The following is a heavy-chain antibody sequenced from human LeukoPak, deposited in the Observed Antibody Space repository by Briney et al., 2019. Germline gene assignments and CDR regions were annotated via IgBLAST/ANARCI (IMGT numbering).Heavy chain of an antibody. Sequence: ASVKVSCKASGYTFTSYGISWVRQAPGQGLEWMVWINPNSGDTNYAEKFQGRVTMTRDTSISTAYMDLRRLRSDDTAVYYCARDYSSSSGYFDYWGQGTLVTVSS. CDR1: GYTFTSYG. D-gene: IGHD6-6*01. CDR2: INPNSGDT. J-gene: IGHJ4*02. CDR3: ARDYSSSSGYFDY. V-gene: IGHV1-2*02.